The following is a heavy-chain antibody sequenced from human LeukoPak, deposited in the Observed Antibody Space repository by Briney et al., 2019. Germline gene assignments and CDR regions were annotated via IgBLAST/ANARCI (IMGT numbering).Heavy chain of an antibody. CDR1: GYTFTSYY. CDR3: ARSQGGNTLWFDP. Sequence: ASVKVSCKASGYTFTSYYMHRARQAPGQGLEWMGTINTSGGSTTYAQKFQGRVSMTRDTSTSTVYLEVSSLRSEDTAVYYCARSQGGNTLWFDPWGQGTLVTVSS. J-gene: IGHJ5*02. CDR2: INTSGGST. V-gene: IGHV1-46*01. D-gene: IGHD4-23*01.